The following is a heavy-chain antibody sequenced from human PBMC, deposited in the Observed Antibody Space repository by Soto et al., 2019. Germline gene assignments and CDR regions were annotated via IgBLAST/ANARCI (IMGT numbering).Heavy chain of an antibody. CDR1: GFSFSSYT. Sequence: QVQLVESGGGVVQPGRSLRLSCAGSGFSFSSYTMHWVRQAPGKGLEWVALISFDSSNKYYAASVKGRFSISRDNSKNTVFLQMDSLRPDDTALYYCARDRLRLGELSLIGYFDSWGQGTLVTVSS. V-gene: IGHV3-30*01. CDR2: ISFDSSNK. D-gene: IGHD3-16*02. J-gene: IGHJ4*02. CDR3: ARDRLRLGELSLIGYFDS.